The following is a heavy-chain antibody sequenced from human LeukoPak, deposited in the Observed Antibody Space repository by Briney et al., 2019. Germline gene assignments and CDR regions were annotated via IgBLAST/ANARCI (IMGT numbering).Heavy chain of an antibody. CDR2: IYYSGST. V-gene: IGHV4-31*03. D-gene: IGHD1-26*01. CDR3: ASGISSMGATFAFDI. Sequence: SQTLSLTCIVSGDSISSGYYWSWIRQHPGKGLEWIGYIYYSGSTYYNPSLKSRVTISVDTSKNQFSLKLSSVTAADTAVYYCASGISSMGATFAFDIWGQGTMVTVSS. J-gene: IGHJ3*02. CDR1: GDSISSGYY.